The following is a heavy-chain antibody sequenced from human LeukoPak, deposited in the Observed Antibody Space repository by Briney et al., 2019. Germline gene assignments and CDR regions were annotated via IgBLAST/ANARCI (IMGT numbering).Heavy chain of an antibody. V-gene: IGHV3-30*04. J-gene: IGHJ6*02. CDR2: ISYDGSNK. D-gene: IGHD4-17*01. Sequence: GGSLRLSCAASGFTFSSYAMHWVHQAPGKGLEWVAVISYDGSNKYYADSVKGRFTISRDNSKNTLYLQMNSLRAEDTAVYYCARGPYGDYDYYYYYGMDVWGQGTTVTVSS. CDR1: GFTFSSYA. CDR3: ARGPYGDYDYYYYYGMDV.